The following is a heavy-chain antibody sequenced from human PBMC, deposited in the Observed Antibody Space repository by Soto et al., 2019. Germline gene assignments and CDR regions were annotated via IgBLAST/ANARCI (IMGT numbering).Heavy chain of an antibody. CDR1: GGSISSSSYY. J-gene: IGHJ4*02. CDR2: IYYSGST. Sequence: QLQLQESGPGLVKPSETLSLTCTVSGGSISSSSYYWGWLRQPPGKGLEWIGGIYYSGSTYCNPSLKSRVTISVDTSKNQFSLRLSSVTAADTAVYYWARHCGSGWSYYFDYWGQGTLVTVSS. V-gene: IGHV4-39*01. CDR3: ARHCGSGWSYYFDY. D-gene: IGHD6-19*01.